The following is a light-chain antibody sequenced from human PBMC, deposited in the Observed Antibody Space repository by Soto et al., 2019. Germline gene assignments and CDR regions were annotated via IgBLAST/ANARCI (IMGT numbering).Light chain of an antibody. CDR1: QSVSSN. CDR3: QQYNDWPHT. CDR2: GAS. Sequence: EIVMTQSPATLSVSPGERATLSCRASQSVSSNLAWYQQKPGQAPRLVIYGASTRATDIPARFSGSGSGTEFTLTISSLPSEDFAVYYCQQYNDWPHTFGQGTKVEIK. V-gene: IGKV3-15*01. J-gene: IGKJ1*01.